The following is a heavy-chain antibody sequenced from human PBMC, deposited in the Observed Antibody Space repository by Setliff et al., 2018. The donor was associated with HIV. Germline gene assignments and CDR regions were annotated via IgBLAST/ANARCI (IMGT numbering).Heavy chain of an antibody. V-gene: IGHV1-46*01. J-gene: IGHJ6*03. CDR3: ARDLKRRFGEWDLDV. D-gene: IGHD3-10*01. CDR1: GYTFTSYH. Sequence: ASVKVSCKTSGYTFTSYHIHWVRQAPGLGLEWMGIINPSGGSTSYAQKFQGRVTMTRDTSTSTVYMELSSLTSEDTAVYYCARDLKRRFGEWDLDVWGRGTTVTVAS. CDR2: INPSGGST.